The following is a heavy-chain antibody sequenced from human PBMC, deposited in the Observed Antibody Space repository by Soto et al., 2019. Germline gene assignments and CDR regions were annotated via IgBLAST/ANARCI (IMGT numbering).Heavy chain of an antibody. CDR2: LYSGGTT. CDR1: GFIVSNSY. Sequence: GGSLRLSCAASGFIVSNSYMSWVRQAPGKGLEWVSILYSGGTTYYADSVKGRFTFSRDNAKNSVYLQMDSLRVEDTAVYYCAREGALKPFSSWGQGALVTVSS. J-gene: IGHJ5*02. CDR3: AREGALKPFSS. V-gene: IGHV3-53*01.